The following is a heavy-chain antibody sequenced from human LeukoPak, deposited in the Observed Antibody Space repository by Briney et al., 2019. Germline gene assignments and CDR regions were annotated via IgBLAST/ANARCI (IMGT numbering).Heavy chain of an antibody. Sequence: QPGGSLRLSCAACGLTFSGDAISWVRQAPGKGLEWVSTILINGGSTYYPKSVRGRFTISRDNSKDTVYLQMKSLRADDTAVYYCARYVVGASNRYFDYWGQGTLVTVSS. J-gene: IGHJ4*02. D-gene: IGHD2-21*01. CDR2: ILINGGST. V-gene: IGHV3-23*01. CDR3: ARYVVGASNRYFDY. CDR1: GLTFSGDA.